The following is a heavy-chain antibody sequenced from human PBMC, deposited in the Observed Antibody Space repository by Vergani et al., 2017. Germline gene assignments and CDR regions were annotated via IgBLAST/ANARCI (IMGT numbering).Heavy chain of an antibody. CDR1: GGSISSSSYY. V-gene: IGHV4-39*01. Sequence: QLQLQESGPGLVKPSETLSLTCTVPGGSISSSSYYWGWIRQPPGKGLEWIGSIYYSGSTDYNPSLKARVTVSVDTSKNQFSLKLSSVTAADTAVYYCACLRLRSPWYFDYWGQGTLVTVSS. D-gene: IGHD5-12*01. CDR2: IYYSGST. J-gene: IGHJ4*02. CDR3: ACLRLRSPWYFDY.